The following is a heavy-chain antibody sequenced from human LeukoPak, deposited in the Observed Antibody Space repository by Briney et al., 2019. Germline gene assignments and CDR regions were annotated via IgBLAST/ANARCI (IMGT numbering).Heavy chain of an antibody. D-gene: IGHD6-19*01. CDR3: ARRTSGWPIDY. CDR1: GGSISSSSYY. CDR2: IYYSGST. J-gene: IGHJ4*02. V-gene: IGHV4-39*01. Sequence: PSETLSLTCTVSGGSISSSSYYWGWIRQPPGKGLECIGSIYYSGSTNYNPSLKSRVTISADTSKNQFSLKLSSVTAADTAVYYCARRTSGWPIDYWGQGTLVTVSS.